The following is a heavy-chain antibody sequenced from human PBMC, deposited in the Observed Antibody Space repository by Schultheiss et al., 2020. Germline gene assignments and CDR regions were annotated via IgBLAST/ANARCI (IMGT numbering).Heavy chain of an antibody. CDR3: ARVSLLWFGELSPLDY. CDR2: IKQDGSKK. D-gene: IGHD3-10*01. Sequence: GGSLRLSCAASGFTFSSYWMSWVRQAPGQGLEWVANIKQDGSKKYYVDSAKGRFTISRDNAKNSLYLQMNSLRAEDTAVYYCARVSLLWFGELSPLDYWGQGTLVTVSS. V-gene: IGHV3-7*03. CDR1: GFTFSSYW. J-gene: IGHJ4*02.